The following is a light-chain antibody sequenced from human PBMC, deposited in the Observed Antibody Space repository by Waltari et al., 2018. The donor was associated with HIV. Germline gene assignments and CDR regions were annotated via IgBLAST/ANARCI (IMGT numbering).Light chain of an antibody. Sequence: QSVLTQPPSVSAASGQKVTISCSGSSSNLGNNFVSWYQQLPGIATKRLIYGNTRRASGSPDQFSGSKSVTSATLASTGLQTGDEADYYCGTWDGSLNVWVFGGGTKVTV. CDR3: GTWDGSLNVWV. J-gene: IGLJ3*02. CDR1: SSNLGNNF. V-gene: IGLV1-51*01. CDR2: GNT.